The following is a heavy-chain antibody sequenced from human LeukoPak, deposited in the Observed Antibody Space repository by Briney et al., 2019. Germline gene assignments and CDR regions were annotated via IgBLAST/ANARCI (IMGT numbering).Heavy chain of an antibody. Sequence: GASVKVSCKASGGTLSSHAISWVRQAPGQGLEWMGGIIPIFGTAKYAQKFQGRVTITADESTSTAYMELSSLRSEDTAVYYCARDSSEFRSLIPHWGQGTLVTVSS. CDR3: ARDSSEFRSLIPH. J-gene: IGHJ1*01. V-gene: IGHV1-69*13. CDR1: GGTLSSHA. CDR2: IIPIFGTA. D-gene: IGHD2-21*01.